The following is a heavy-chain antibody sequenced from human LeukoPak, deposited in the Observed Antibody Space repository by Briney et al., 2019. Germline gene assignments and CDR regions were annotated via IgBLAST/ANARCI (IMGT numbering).Heavy chain of an antibody. J-gene: IGHJ4*02. CDR2: ISAYNGNT. Sequence: ASVKVSCKASGYTFSSYAISWVRQAPGQGLEWMGWISAYNGNTNYAQKLQGRVTMTTDTSTSTAYMELRSLRSDDTAVYYCARHERITMIVVVITDTGFDYWGQGTLVTVSS. V-gene: IGHV1-18*01. CDR1: GYTFSSYA. D-gene: IGHD3-22*01. CDR3: ARHERITMIVVVITDTGFDY.